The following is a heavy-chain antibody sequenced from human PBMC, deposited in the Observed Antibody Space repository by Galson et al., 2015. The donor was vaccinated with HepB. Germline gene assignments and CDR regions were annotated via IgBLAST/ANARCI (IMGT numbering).Heavy chain of an antibody. CDR2: ISSSAIYT. V-gene: IGHV3-11*06. CDR1: GFTFSDYY. CDR3: ARVAASDYGDHAHFDY. Sequence: SLRLSCAASGFTFSDYYMSWIRQAPGKGLEWVSYISSSAIYTNYADSVKGRFTISRDNAKNSQHIQMNSLRAEDTAVYYCARVAASDYGDHAHFDYWGQGTLVTVSS. J-gene: IGHJ4*02. D-gene: IGHD4-17*01.